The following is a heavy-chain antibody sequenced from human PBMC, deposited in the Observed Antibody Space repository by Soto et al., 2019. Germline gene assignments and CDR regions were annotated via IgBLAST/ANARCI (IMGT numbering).Heavy chain of an antibody. CDR3: ARVDLGFGYLDY. V-gene: IGHV4-31*03. J-gene: IGHJ4*02. Sequence: SETLSLTCTVSGVSISSGGYYWSWIRQHPGKGVEWIGYIYYSGSTYYNPSLKSRVTISVDTSKNQFSLKLSSVTAAYTAVYYCARVDLGFGYLDYWGQGTLVTVSS. CDR2: IYYSGST. D-gene: IGHD3-3*01. CDR1: GVSISSGGYY.